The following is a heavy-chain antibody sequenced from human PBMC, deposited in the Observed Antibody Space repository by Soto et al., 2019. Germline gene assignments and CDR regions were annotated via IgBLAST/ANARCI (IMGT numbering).Heavy chain of an antibody. CDR3: AREIPYYDNFDWLLYTPDGGGMDV. Sequence: GASVKVSCKASGYTFTSYAMHWVRQAPGQRLEWMGWINAGNGNTKYSQKFQGRVTITRDTSASTAYMELRSLRSDDTAVYYCAREIPYYDNFDWLLYTPDGGGMDVWGQGTTVTVSS. D-gene: IGHD3-9*01. J-gene: IGHJ6*02. CDR2: INAGNGNT. V-gene: IGHV1-3*01. CDR1: GYTFTSYA.